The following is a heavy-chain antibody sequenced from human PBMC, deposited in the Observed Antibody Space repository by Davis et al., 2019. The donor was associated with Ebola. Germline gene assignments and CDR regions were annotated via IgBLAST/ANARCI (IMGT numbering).Heavy chain of an antibody. D-gene: IGHD4-17*01. CDR2: IIPIFGTA. J-gene: IGHJ3*02. CDR1: GYTFTSYG. CDR3: ARGGSFTVTTGAFDI. V-gene: IGHV1-69*13. Sequence: SVKVSCKASGYTFTSYGISWVRQAPGQGLEWMGGIIPIFGTANYAQKFQGRVTITADESTSTAYVELSSLRSEDTAVYYCARGGSFTVTTGAFDIWGQGTMVTVAS.